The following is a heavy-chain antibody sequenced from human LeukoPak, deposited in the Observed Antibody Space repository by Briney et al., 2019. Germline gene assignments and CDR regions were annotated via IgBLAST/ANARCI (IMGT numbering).Heavy chain of an antibody. Sequence: GGSLRLSCAASGFTFSSYGVHWVRQAPGKGLEWVAIMSYDATNKYYADSVKGRFTISRDNSKNTLYLHMNSLRAEDTAVFYCAKDREDSGSLYACWGQGTLVTVSS. V-gene: IGHV3-30*18. D-gene: IGHD1-26*01. CDR2: MSYDATNK. J-gene: IGHJ4*02. CDR1: GFTFSSYG. CDR3: AKDREDSGSLYAC.